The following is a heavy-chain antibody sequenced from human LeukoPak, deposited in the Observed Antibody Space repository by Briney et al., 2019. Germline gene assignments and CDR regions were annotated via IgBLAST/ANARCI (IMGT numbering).Heavy chain of an antibody. V-gene: IGHV3-23*01. CDR2: ISGGGTST. Sequence: GGSLRLSCAASGFTFTNYAMTWVRQAQGQGLEWVSIISGGGTSTYYEDSVKGRFTISRDNSKNTLYLQMNSLRAEDTAVYYCAKEWVMTLSWFGGFDYWGQGTLVSVSS. J-gene: IGHJ4*02. D-gene: IGHD3-10*01. CDR3: AKEWVMTLSWFGGFDY. CDR1: GFTFTNYA.